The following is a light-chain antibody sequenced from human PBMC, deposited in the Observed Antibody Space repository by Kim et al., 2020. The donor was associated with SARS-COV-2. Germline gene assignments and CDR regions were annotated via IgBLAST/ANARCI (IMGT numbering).Light chain of an antibody. CDR3: SSYTTSSTVI. J-gene: IGLJ2*01. CDR1: SSDVGTYNY. CDR2: DVS. Sequence: GQSITISCTGTSSDVGTYNYVSWYQQHPGKAPKIMIFDVSNRPSGVSNHFSASKSANTASLTISGLQAEDEATYYCSSYTTSSTVIFGGGTQLTVL. V-gene: IGLV2-14*03.